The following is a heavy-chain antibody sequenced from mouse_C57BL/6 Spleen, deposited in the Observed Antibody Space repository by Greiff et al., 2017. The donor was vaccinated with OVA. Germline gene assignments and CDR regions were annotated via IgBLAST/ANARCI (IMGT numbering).Heavy chain of an antibody. J-gene: IGHJ2*01. D-gene: IGHD6-1*01. CDR1: GYSITSGYD. CDR3: ARGGQYFDY. CDR2: ISYSGST. V-gene: IGHV3-1*01. Sequence: VQLKESGPGMVKPSQSLSLTCTVTGYSITSGYDWHWIRHFPGNKLEWMGYISYSGSTNYNPYLKSRISITHDTSKNQFFLKLKSVTTEDTATYYCARGGQYFDYWGQGTTLTVSS.